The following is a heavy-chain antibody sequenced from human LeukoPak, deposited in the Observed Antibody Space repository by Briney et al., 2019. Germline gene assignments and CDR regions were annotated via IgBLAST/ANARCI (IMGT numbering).Heavy chain of an antibody. D-gene: IGHD3-10*01. CDR2: ISDNGIAT. Sequence: PGGSLRLSCAASGFTFTIYAMSWVHQAPEKGLEWVSGISDNGIATYYADSVKGRFTISRDNSKNTLDLQMNSLRAEDTAIYYCAKGYYYGSGSYHRFDSWGQGTLVTVSS. CDR1: GFTFTIYA. CDR3: AKGYYYGSGSYHRFDS. V-gene: IGHV3-23*01. J-gene: IGHJ4*02.